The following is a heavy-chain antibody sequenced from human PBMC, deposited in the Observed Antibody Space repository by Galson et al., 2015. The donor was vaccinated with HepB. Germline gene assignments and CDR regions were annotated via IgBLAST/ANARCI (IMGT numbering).Heavy chain of an antibody. Sequence: CAISGDSVSSNSAAWNWIRQSPSRGLEWLGRTHYRSQWFTDYAVSVRSRITINPDTSNNQVSLQLNSVTPDDTAVYYCVGAHLAADYSNSSPLDCWGRGTLVTVSS. CDR2: THYRSQWFT. V-gene: IGHV6-1*01. CDR3: VGAHLAADYSNSSPLDC. J-gene: IGHJ4*02. D-gene: IGHD3-22*01. CDR1: GDSVSSNSAA.